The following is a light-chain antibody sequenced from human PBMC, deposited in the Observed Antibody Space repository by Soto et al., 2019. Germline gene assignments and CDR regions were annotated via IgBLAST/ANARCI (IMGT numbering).Light chain of an antibody. CDR3: SSSTGSSTYVV. J-gene: IGLJ2*01. Sequence: QSALTQPASVSGSPGQSITISCTGTSSDVGGYNYVSWYQQHPGKAPKLMIYDVNNRPSGVSNRFSGSKSGTTASLTISGLQAEDEADYYCSSSTGSSTYVVFGGGTKLSVL. CDR1: SSDVGGYNY. V-gene: IGLV2-14*01. CDR2: DVN.